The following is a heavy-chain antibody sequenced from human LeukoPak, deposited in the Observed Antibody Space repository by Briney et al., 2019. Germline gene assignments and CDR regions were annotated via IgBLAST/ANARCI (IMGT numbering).Heavy chain of an antibody. J-gene: IGHJ4*02. Sequence: GGSLRLSCAASGFTFSSYAMNWVRQAPGKGLEWVSAISGSAGRAYYADSVKGRFTISRDNAKNTVYLQMNSLRVEDTAVYYCARAGRGLRYFDWLTHDYWGQGTLVTVSS. V-gene: IGHV3-23*01. CDR3: ARAGRGLRYFDWLTHDY. CDR2: ISGSAGRA. CDR1: GFTFSSYA. D-gene: IGHD3-9*01.